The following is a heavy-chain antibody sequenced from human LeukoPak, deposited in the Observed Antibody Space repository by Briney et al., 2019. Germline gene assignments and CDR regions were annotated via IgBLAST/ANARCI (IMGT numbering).Heavy chain of an antibody. CDR3: AREYSIHSVFGYFDY. Sequence: ASVKVSCKASGYTFTGYYMHWVRQAPGQGLEWMGRINPNSGGTNYAQKFQGRVTMTRDTSISTAYMELSRLRSDDTAVYYCAREYSIHSVFGYFDYWGQGTLVTVSS. CDR1: GYTFTGYY. J-gene: IGHJ4*02. D-gene: IGHD3-3*01. CDR2: INPNSGGT. V-gene: IGHV1-2*06.